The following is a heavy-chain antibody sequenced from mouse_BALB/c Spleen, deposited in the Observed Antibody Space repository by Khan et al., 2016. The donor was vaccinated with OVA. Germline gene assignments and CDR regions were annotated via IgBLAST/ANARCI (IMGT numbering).Heavy chain of an antibody. J-gene: IGHJ3*01. CDR2: INPSNGRT. Sequence: QVQLQQPGAELVKPGASVQLSCKASGYTFSSYWMLWVKQRPGQGLEWIGEINPSNGRTNYNEKFKSKATLHVDKSYSTAYMQLSSLTSEDSAVYYCARSTMITTEFVYWGQGTLVTFSA. V-gene: IGHV1S81*02. CDR3: ARSTMITTEFVY. D-gene: IGHD2-4*01. CDR1: GYTFSSYW.